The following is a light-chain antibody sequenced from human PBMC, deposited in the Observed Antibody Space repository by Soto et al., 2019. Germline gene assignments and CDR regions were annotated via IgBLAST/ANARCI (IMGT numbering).Light chain of an antibody. Sequence: QSALTQPASVSGSPGQSLTISCTGTSIDIAPYNRVSWYQQHPGKAPKLIIYEVTDRPSGVSNRFSGSKSGNTASLTISGLQAEDEAEYYCSSYTNINTRACVFGTGTKVTVL. J-gene: IGLJ1*01. CDR1: SIDIAPYNR. CDR2: EVT. CDR3: SSYTNINTRACV. V-gene: IGLV2-14*01.